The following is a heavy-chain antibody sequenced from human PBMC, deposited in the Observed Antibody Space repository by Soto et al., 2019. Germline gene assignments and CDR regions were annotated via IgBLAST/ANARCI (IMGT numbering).Heavy chain of an antibody. CDR1: GYSFTDYK. J-gene: IGHJ4*01. D-gene: IGHD4-17*01. CDR3: ATWVDYGDFEGFDF. V-gene: IGHV1-2*04. CDR2: VDPNGGGS. Sequence: AAVKVSCKTSGYSFTDYKLHWVRQAPGQGLEWMGWVDPNGGGSNSAQKFQGSVTMTWDTSITTAYLDLTRLTTNDTATYFCATWVDYGDFEGFDFWG.